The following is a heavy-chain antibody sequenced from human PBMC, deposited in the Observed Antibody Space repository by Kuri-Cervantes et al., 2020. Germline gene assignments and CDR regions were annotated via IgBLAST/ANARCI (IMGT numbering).Heavy chain of an antibody. J-gene: IGHJ4*02. CDR2: ISGSGGST. CDR1: GFTFSSYA. D-gene: IGHD1-7*01. CDR3: ARDRNHLNKNGTTIHDY. Sequence: GGSLRLACAASGFTFSSYAMSWVRQAPGKGLEWVSAISGSGGSTYYADSVKGRFTISRDNSKNTLYLQMNSLRAEDTAVYYCARDRNHLNKNGTTIHDYWGQGTLVTVSS. V-gene: IGHV3-23*01.